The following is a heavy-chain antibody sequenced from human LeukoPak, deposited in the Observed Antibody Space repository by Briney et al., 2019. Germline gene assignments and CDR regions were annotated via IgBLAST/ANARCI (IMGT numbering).Heavy chain of an antibody. CDR1: GFTFSNYA. V-gene: IGHV3-23*01. J-gene: IGHJ4*02. Sequence: GGSLRLSXAASGFTFSNYAMNWVRQAPGKGLEWVSVISGSVDSTYYADSVKGRFTISRDNSKNTLYLQMNSLRAEDTAVYYCAKRANYGDFDYWGQGTLVTVSS. CDR3: AKRANYGDFDY. CDR2: ISGSVDST. D-gene: IGHD4-17*01.